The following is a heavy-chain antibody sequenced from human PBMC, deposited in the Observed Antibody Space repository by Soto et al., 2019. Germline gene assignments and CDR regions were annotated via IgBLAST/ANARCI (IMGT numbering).Heavy chain of an antibody. V-gene: IGHV3-73*01. J-gene: IGHJ6*02. D-gene: IGHD4-17*01. CDR2: IRGKANNYAT. CDR3: TRLNPVTTFDYFSSGMDV. Sequence: GWSLRLSCAASGFTFSDSPMHWVRQASGKGLEWVGRIRGKANNYATAYAASVQGRFTISRDDSKNTAYLQMNSLKTEDTAVYYCTRLNPVTTFDYFSSGMDVWGQGAKVTVSS. CDR1: GFTFSDSP.